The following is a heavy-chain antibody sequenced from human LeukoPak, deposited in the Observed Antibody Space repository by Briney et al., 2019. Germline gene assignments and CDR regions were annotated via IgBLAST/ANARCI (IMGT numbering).Heavy chain of an antibody. CDR2: ISGVGATT. Sequence: PGGSLRLSCAASGFTFSNYAMSWVRQAPGKGLEWVSDISGVGATTFYADSVKGRFTISRDNSKNTLYLRLSSLRAEDTAVYYCAKSTGYSTTGRDFDSWGRGTLVTVSS. CDR1: GFTFSNYA. J-gene: IGHJ4*02. CDR3: AKSTGYSTTGRDFDS. V-gene: IGHV3-23*01. D-gene: IGHD6-13*01.